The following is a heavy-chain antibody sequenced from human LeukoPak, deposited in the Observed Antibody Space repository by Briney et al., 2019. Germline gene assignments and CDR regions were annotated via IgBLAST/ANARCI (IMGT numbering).Heavy chain of an antibody. V-gene: IGHV3-7*01. CDR1: GFTFSSYW. Sequence: GGSLRLSCAASGFTFSSYWMSWVRQAPGKGLEWVANIKQDGSEKYYVDSVKGRFTISRDNAKNSLYLQMNSLRAEDTAVYYCAGVPMIAARPRYFQHWGQGTLVTVSS. CDR2: IKQDGSEK. J-gene: IGHJ1*01. D-gene: IGHD6-6*01. CDR3: AGVPMIAARPRYFQH.